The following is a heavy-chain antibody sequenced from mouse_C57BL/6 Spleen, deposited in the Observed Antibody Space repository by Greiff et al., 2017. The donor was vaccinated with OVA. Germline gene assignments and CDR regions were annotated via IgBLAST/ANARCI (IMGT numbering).Heavy chain of an antibody. D-gene: IGHD3-2*02. V-gene: IGHV1-82*01. Sequence: VKLQESGPELVKPGASVKISCKASGYAFSSSWMNWVKQRPGKGLEWIGRIYPGDGDTNYNGKFKGKATLTADKSSSTAYMQLSSLTSEDSAVYFCARSTLDSSGKDYAMDYWGQGTSVTVSS. CDR1: GYAFSSSW. CDR2: IYPGDGDT. CDR3: ARSTLDSSGKDYAMDY. J-gene: IGHJ4*01.